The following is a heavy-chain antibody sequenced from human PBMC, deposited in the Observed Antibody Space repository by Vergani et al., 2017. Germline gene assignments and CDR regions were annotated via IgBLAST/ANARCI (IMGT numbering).Heavy chain of an antibody. CDR2: ISGSGGST. V-gene: IGHV3-23*01. Sequence: EVQLLESGGDLVQPGGSLRLSCAASGFTFNHYAMNWVRQAPGKGLELVSGISGSGGSTYYAGSVKGRFTISRDRSKNTLYLQMNSLSAGDTAVYYCAKANPRNSGYDYLYYYHAMDVWCQGTTVTVSS. J-gene: IGHJ6*02. CDR3: AKANPRNSGYDYLYYYHAMDV. CDR1: GFTFNHYA. D-gene: IGHD5-12*01.